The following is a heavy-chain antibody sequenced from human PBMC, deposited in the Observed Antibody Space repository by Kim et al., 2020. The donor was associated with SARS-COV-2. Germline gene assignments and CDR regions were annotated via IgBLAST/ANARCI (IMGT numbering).Heavy chain of an antibody. CDR3: ARRPGTAGLGPANFDP. Sequence: GGSLRLSCAASGFNFGIYAMSWVRQAPGKGLEWVASIGGGPGPYIEDTDSVTGRFTISRDDSRNSLFLQMNSLRIEDTAIYYCARRPGTAGLGPANFDPWGQGTLVTVSS. CDR1: GFNFGIYA. V-gene: IGHV3-23*01. J-gene: IGHJ5*02. D-gene: IGHD1-1*01. CDR2: IGGGPGPYI.